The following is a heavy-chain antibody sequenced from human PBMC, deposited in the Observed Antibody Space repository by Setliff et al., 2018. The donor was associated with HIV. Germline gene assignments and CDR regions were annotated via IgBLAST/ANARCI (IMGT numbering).Heavy chain of an antibody. CDR1: GFTFSSYA. V-gene: IGHV3-23*01. CDR2: ITSGGST. J-gene: IGHJ4*02. CDR3: ARDRGYDLDYCDY. Sequence: PGGSLRLSCAASGFTFSSYAMSWVRQTPEKGLEWVSIITSGGSTYYADSVKGRFTISRDNSKNTLYLQMNSLRAEDTAVYYCARDRGYDLDYCDYWGQGTLVTVSS. D-gene: IGHD5-12*01.